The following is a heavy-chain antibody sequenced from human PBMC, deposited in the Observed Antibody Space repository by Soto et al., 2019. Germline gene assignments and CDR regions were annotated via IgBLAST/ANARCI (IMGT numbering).Heavy chain of an antibody. CDR3: ARGRRGLGGDY. CDR2: IGGYKGNT. V-gene: IGHV1-18*01. J-gene: IGHJ4*02. CDR1: GYTFTNYG. Sequence: ASVKVSCKASGYTFTNYGVSWVRQAPGQGLEWMGWIGGYKGNTNYAQKLQGRVTMTTNTSMSTAYMELRSLRSEDTAVYYCARGRRGLGGDYWGQGTLVTVSS.